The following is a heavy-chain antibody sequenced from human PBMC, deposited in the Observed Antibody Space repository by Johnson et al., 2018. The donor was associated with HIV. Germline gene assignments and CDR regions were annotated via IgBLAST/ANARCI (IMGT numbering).Heavy chain of an antibody. CDR3: ARDRSVLQFVEGPAAFDI. Sequence: EVQLLESGGGVVQPGRSLRLSCAASGFTFSSYAMHWVRQAPGKGLEYVSAISSNGGSTYYANSVKGRFTISRDNSKNTLYLQMGSLRAEDMAVYYCARDRSVLQFVEGPAAFDIWGQGTMVTVSS. V-gene: IGHV3-64*01. CDR1: GFTFSSYA. CDR2: ISSNGGST. D-gene: IGHD3-3*01. J-gene: IGHJ3*02.